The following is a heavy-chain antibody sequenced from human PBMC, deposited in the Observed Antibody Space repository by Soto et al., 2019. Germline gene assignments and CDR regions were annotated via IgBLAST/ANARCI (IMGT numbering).Heavy chain of an antibody. D-gene: IGHD5-12*01. Sequence: PGGSLRLSCAASGFTFSSYAMSWVRQAPGKGLEWVSAISGSGGSTYYADSVKGRFTISRDNSKNTLYLQMNSLRAEDTAVYYCAEDRGYSGYDPLDYWGQGTLVTVSS. V-gene: IGHV3-23*01. CDR1: GFTFSSYA. CDR2: ISGSGGST. CDR3: AEDRGYSGYDPLDY. J-gene: IGHJ4*02.